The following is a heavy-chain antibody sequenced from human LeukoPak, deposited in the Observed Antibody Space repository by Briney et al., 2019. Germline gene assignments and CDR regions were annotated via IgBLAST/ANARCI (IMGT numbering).Heavy chain of an antibody. CDR2: IYYTGST. D-gene: IGHD3-22*01. V-gene: IGHV4-38-2*01. CDR3: AKPYYSDTSGYYAAFDM. CDR1: NYSTSHGYY. J-gene: IGHJ3*02. Sequence: PSETLSLTCAVSNYSTSHGYYWGWVRQPPGKGLEWIGSIYYTGSTYYNPSLKSRVTMSMDTSKNRFSLMLTSVTAADTAVYYCAKPYYSDTSGYYAAFDMWGEETMVTVAS.